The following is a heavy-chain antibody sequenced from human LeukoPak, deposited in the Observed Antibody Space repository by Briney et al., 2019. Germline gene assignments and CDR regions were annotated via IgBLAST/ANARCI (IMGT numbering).Heavy chain of an antibody. CDR1: GGSISSGSYY. CDR2: IYSSGST. D-gene: IGHD1-26*01. V-gene: IGHV4-61*02. CDR3: ARGVGSSESNWFDP. Sequence: SETLSLTCTVSGGSISSGSYYWSWIRQSAGKGLEWIGRIYSSGSTNYNPSLKSRLSMSVDTSKNQFSLKLTSVTAVDTAMYYCARGVGSSESNWFDPWGQGTLATVSS. J-gene: IGHJ5*02.